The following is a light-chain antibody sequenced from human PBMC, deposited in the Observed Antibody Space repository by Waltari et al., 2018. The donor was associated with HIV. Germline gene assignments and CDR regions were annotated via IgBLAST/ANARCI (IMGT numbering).Light chain of an antibody. CDR2: GTN. Sequence: SSELTQAPAVSVALGQTVRITCKGDSVRTYYSCWYQQKPGQAPVLVFYGTNNRPSGIPDRFSGSTSGDTASLTITGAQAEDEADYYCNSRDDIGHWFFGAGTKVTVL. J-gene: IGLJ3*02. CDR1: SVRTYY. CDR3: NSRDDIGHWF. V-gene: IGLV3-19*01.